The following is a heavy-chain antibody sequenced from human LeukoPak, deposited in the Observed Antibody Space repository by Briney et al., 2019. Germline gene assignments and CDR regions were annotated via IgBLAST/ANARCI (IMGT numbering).Heavy chain of an antibody. V-gene: IGHV3-20*04. CDR3: ARVGYYYDSSGYYLD. J-gene: IGHJ4*02. Sequence: GGSLRLSCAASGFTFDDYGMSWVRPAPGMGLEWVSGINWNGGSTGYADSVKGRFTISRDNAKNSLYLQMNSLRAEDTALYYCARVGYYYDSSGYYLDWGQGTLVTVSS. CDR2: INWNGGST. D-gene: IGHD3-22*01. CDR1: GFTFDDYG.